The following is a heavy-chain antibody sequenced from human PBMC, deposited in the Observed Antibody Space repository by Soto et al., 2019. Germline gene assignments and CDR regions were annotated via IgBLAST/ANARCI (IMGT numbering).Heavy chain of an antibody. V-gene: IGHV3-30-3*01. CDR1: GFTFSSYA. CDR2: ISYDGSNK. J-gene: IGHJ6*02. D-gene: IGHD3-22*01. CDR3: ARAVHYDSSGYYYYYYYGMDV. Sequence: GGSLRLSXAASGFTFSSYAMHWVRQAPGKGLEWVAVISYDGSNKYYADSVKGRFTISRDNSKNTLYLQMNSLRAEDTAVYYCARAVHYDSSGYYYYYYYGMDVWGQGTTVTVSS.